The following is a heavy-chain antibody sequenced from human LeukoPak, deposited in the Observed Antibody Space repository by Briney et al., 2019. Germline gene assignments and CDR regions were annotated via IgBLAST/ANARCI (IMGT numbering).Heavy chain of an antibody. D-gene: IGHD1-26*01. CDR3: AKEGDGVSYLHE. Sequence: PGRSLRLSCAASGFTFSSYAMDWVRQAPGKGLEGGAVISYDGDNKYYADSVKGRFTISRDNSKNTLYLQMNSLRAEDTAIYYCAKEGDGVSYLHEWGQGTLLTVPS. V-gene: IGHV3-30-3*01. CDR1: GFTFSSYA. J-gene: IGHJ4*02. CDR2: ISYDGDNK.